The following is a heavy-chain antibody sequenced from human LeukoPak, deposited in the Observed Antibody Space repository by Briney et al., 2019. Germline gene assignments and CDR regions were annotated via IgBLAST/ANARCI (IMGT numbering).Heavy chain of an antibody. CDR1: GFTFSSYA. CDR3: AREGTNGNYWGVSFDY. CDR2: ISGRGGST. Sequence: GGSLRLFCAASGFTFSSYAMSWVRRAPGKGREWVSAISGRGGSTYYTDSVKGRFTISRDNSKNTLYLQMNSLRAEDTSVYYCAREGTNGNYWGVSFDYWGQGTLVTVSS. V-gene: IGHV3-23*01. D-gene: IGHD4-17*01. J-gene: IGHJ4*02.